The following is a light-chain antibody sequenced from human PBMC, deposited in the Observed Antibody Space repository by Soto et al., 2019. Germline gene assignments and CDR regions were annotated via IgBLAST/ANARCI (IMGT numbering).Light chain of an antibody. CDR3: QQYSSSWT. CDR2: DAS. V-gene: IGKV3-11*01. J-gene: IGKJ1*01. Sequence: EIVMTQSPATLSVSPGESATLSCRAGQSVSDYLAWYQQKPGQPPRLLFFDASNRVTGVPARFSAGGSGTDSTLIISRLEPEDFAVYYCQQYSSSWTFGQGTKVDIK. CDR1: QSVSDY.